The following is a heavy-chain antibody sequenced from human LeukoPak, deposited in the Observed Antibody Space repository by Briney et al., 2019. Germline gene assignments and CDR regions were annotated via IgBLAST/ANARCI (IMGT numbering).Heavy chain of an antibody. CDR2: IWYDGSNK. V-gene: IGHV3-33*08. J-gene: IGHJ1*01. CDR1: GFTFSSYA. D-gene: IGHD3-9*01. CDR3: ARGRSFDAEYFQH. Sequence: GGSLRLSCAASGFTFSSYAMHWVRQAPGKGLEWVAVIWYDGSNKYYADSVKGRFTISRDNSKNTLYLQMNSLRAEDTAVYYCARGRSFDAEYFQHWDQGTLVTVSS.